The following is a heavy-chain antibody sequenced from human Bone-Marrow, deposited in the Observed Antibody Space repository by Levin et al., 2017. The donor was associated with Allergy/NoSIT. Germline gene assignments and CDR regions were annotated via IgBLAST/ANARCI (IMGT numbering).Heavy chain of an antibody. CDR2: IIPIFGTA. CDR3: ARAGGYDYYFDY. CDR1: GGTFSSYA. Sequence: KISCKASGGTFSSYAISWVRQAPGQGLEWMGGIIPIFGTANYAQKFQGIVTITADESTSTAYMELSSLRSEDTAVYYCARAGGYDYYFDYWGQGTLVTVSS. J-gene: IGHJ4*02. D-gene: IGHD5-12*01. V-gene: IGHV1-69*01.